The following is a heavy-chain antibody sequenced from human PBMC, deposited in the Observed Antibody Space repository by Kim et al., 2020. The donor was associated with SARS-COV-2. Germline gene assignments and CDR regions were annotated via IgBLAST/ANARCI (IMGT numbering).Heavy chain of an antibody. CDR3: ARGTPYPTLWSGYYDVDAFDI. Sequence: GGSLRLSCAASGFTFSSYSMNWVRQAPGKGLEWVSSISSSSYIYYADSVKGRFTISRDNAKNSLYLQMNSLRAEDTAVYYCARGTPYPTLWSGYYDVDAFDIWGQGTMVTVSS. CDR1: GFTFSSYS. V-gene: IGHV3-21*01. D-gene: IGHD3-3*01. CDR2: ISSSSYI. J-gene: IGHJ3*02.